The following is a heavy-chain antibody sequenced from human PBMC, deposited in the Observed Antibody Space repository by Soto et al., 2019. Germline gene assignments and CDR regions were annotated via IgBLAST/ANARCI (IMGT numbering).Heavy chain of an antibody. Sequence: QITLKESGPTLVKPTQTLTLTCTFSGFSLSTSGVGVGWIRQPPGKALEWLALIYWDDDKRYSPSLKSRLTITKDTSKHQVVLTMTNMAPVDTATYYCAHRPSYCSGGSCYSGLDYWGQGTMVTVSS. J-gene: IGHJ4*02. CDR1: GFSLSTSGVG. CDR3: AHRPSYCSGGSCYSGLDY. V-gene: IGHV2-5*02. CDR2: IYWDDDK. D-gene: IGHD2-15*01.